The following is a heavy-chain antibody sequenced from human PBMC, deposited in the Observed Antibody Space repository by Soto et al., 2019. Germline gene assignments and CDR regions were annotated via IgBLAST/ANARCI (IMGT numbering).Heavy chain of an antibody. J-gene: IGHJ4*02. D-gene: IGHD6-6*01. V-gene: IGHV3-30*03. CDR2: ISYDGSNK. CDR3: ARDLVGGSSSSFY. Sequence: PGGSLRLSCAASGFTFSSYGMHWVRQAPGKGLEWVAVISYDGSNKYYADSVKGRFTISRDNSKNTLYLQMNSLRAEDTAVYYCARDLVGGSSSSFYWGQGTLVTVSS. CDR1: GFTFSSYG.